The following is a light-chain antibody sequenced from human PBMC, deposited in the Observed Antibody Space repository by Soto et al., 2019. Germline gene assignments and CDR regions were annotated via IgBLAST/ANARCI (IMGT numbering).Light chain of an antibody. CDR3: GTWDSSLATGGV. CDR1: SSNIGNNY. V-gene: IGLV1-51*01. Sequence: QAVVTQPPSVSAAPGQKVTLSCSGSSSNIGNNYVSWYQQLPGTAPKLLIYDNNKRPSGSPDRFSGSKSGTSATLGITGLQTGDEAYYYCGTWDSSLATGGVFGGGTQLTVL. J-gene: IGLJ7*01. CDR2: DNN.